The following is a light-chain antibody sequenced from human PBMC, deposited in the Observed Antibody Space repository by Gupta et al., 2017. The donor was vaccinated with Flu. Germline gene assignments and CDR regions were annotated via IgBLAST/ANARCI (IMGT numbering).Light chain of an antibody. Sequence: QSALTQPHSASGSPGQSVPISCAWTSSDVGGYTYVSWYTQHPCQAATLRIYEVNKRTSGVPDRFSGSKAGNTASLTVSGPQADEEADYFGSSYAGSNEGVFGGGTTLTVL. V-gene: IGLV2-8*01. CDR1: SSDVGGYTY. CDR3: SSYAGSNEGV. J-gene: IGLJ3*02. CDR2: EVN.